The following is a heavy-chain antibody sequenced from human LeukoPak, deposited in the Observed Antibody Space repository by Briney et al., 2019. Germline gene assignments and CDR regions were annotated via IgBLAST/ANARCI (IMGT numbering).Heavy chain of an antibody. V-gene: IGHV3-74*01. Sequence: GGSLRLSCAASGFTFSSYWMHWVRQAPGKGLVWVSRINSDGSSTNYADSVKGRFTISRDNAKNTLYLQLNRLRAEDTAMYYCARAVYYSNYLGYWGQGTLVTVSS. J-gene: IGHJ4*01. D-gene: IGHD3-10*01. CDR1: GFTFSSYW. CDR3: ARAVYYSNYLGY. CDR2: INSDGSST.